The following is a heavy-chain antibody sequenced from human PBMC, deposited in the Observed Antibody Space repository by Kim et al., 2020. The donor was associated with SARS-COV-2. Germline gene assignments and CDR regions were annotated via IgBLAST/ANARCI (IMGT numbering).Heavy chain of an antibody. Sequence: GGSLRLSCAASGFTFSSYAMHWVRQAPGKGLEWVAVISYDGSNKYYADSVKGRFTISRDNSKNTLYLQMNSLRAEDTAVYYCARGIEYSSSSHPRGNVDYWGQGTLVTVSS. CDR2: ISYDGSNK. CDR1: GFTFSSYA. D-gene: IGHD6-6*01. V-gene: IGHV3-30-3*01. J-gene: IGHJ4*02. CDR3: ARGIEYSSSSHPRGNVDY.